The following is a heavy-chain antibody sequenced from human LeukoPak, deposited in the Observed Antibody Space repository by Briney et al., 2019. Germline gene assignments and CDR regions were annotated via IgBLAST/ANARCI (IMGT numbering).Heavy chain of an antibody. J-gene: IGHJ3*02. CDR3: ARGVDAFDI. Sequence: ASVKVSCKASGYSFSAYYVHWVRQAPGQGLEWMAWINPKSGVTNYVKGFQGRVTMSRDTSISTVYMELSRLRSDDSAVYYRARGVDAFDIWGQGTMVTVSS. V-gene: IGHV1-2*02. CDR2: INPKSGVT. CDR1: GYSFSAYY.